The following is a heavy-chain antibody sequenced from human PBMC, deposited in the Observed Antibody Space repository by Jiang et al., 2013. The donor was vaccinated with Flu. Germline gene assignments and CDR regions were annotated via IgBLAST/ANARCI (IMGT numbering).Heavy chain of an antibody. CDR1: GASISGAAYS. J-gene: IGHJ4*02. V-gene: IGHV4-30-2*06. CDR3: ARAVHSAVPPDY. D-gene: IGHD4-11*01. CDR2: VFHTVGT. Sequence: SGLVKPSQTLSLTCAVSGASISGAAYSWTWIRQSPGRGLEWIAYVFHTVGTNYNPSLRSRVTVSLDTSKNQFFLNLTSVTAADTAVYYCARAVHSAVPPDYWGQGILVTVSS.